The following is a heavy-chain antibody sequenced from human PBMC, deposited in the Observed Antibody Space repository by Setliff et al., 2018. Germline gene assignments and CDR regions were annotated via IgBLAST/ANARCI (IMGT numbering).Heavy chain of an antibody. D-gene: IGHD6-19*01. J-gene: IGHJ6*02. CDR3: ARLLAGTGGFFYYGVDV. CDR2: IYYSGST. V-gene: IGHV4-39*01. Sequence: SETLSLTCTVSGGSISSSSYYWGWIRQPPGKGLEWIGSIYYSGSTYYNPSLKSRVTISVDTSKNQFSLKLSSVTAADTAVYYCARLLAGTGGFFYYGVDVWGQGTTVTVS. CDR1: GGSISSSSYY.